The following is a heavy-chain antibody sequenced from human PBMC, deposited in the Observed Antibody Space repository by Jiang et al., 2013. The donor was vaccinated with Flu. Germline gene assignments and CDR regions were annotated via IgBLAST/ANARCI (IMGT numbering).Heavy chain of an antibody. CDR2: IYDTGST. D-gene: IGHD5-12*01. CDR1: GGSISSNTYY. V-gene: IGHV4-39*07. J-gene: IGHJ4*02. Sequence: ETLSLTCSVSGGSISSNTYYWVWIRQPPGEGLEWVGSIYDTGSTYYNPFLKSRVIMSVDTSKNRFSVKLSSVTAADTAVYYCARAQKYSGFELPYFDFWGQGTLVTVSS. CDR3: ARAQKYSGFELPYFDF.